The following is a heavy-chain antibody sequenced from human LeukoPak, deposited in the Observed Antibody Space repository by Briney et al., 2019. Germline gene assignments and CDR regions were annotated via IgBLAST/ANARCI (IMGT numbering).Heavy chain of an antibody. CDR1: GYTFTRYY. D-gene: IGHD6-19*01. V-gene: IGHV1-2*02. CDR2: INPNSGGT. Sequence: ASVKVSCKASGYTFTRYYMHWVRQAPGQGLEWMGWINPNSGGTNYAQKFQGRVTMTRDTSISTAYMELSRLRSDDTAVYYCARHYSSGWYSHFDYWGQGTLVTVSS. CDR3: ARHYSSGWYSHFDY. J-gene: IGHJ4*02.